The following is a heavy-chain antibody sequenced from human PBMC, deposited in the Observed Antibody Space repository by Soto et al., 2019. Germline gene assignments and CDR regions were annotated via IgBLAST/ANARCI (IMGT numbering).Heavy chain of an antibody. CDR3: AKATNFGVVIPLDYYYYGMDV. CDR1: GFTFDDYT. Sequence: PGGSLRLSCAASGFTFDDYTMHWVRQAPGKGLEWVSLISWDGGSTYYADSVKGRFTISRDNSKNSLYLQMNSLRTEDTALYYCAKATNFGVVIPLDYYYYGMDVWGQGTTVTVS. D-gene: IGHD3-3*01. CDR2: ISWDGGST. V-gene: IGHV3-43*01. J-gene: IGHJ6*02.